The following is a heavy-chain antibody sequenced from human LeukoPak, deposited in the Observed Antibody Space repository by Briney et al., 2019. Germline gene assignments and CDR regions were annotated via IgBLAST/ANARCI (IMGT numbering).Heavy chain of an antibody. CDR1: GFTFSSYA. CDR2: ISGSGDST. D-gene: IGHD2-21*01. Sequence: PGGSLRLSCAASGFTFSSYAMSWVRQAPEKGLEWVSVISGSGDSTYYADSVRGRFTISRDNSKNTLYLQMNSLRAEDTAIYYCARRLAQTQGFDYWGQGTLVTVSS. J-gene: IGHJ4*02. CDR3: ARRLAQTQGFDY. V-gene: IGHV3-23*01.